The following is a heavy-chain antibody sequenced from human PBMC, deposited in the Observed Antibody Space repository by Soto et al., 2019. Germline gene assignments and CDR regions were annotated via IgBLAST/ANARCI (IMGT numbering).Heavy chain of an antibody. CDR3: AREMGVTTGPFYYYYGMDV. CDR2: INSDGSST. CDR1: GLNFNGYT. Sequence: PSGTPGLSCATSGLNFNGYTMSWVCQAPEKGLVWVSRINSDGSSTSYADSVKGRFTISRDNAKNTLYLQMNSLRAEDTAVYYCAREMGVTTGPFYYYYGMDVWGQGTTVTVSS. J-gene: IGHJ6*02. D-gene: IGHD4-17*01. V-gene: IGHV3-74*01.